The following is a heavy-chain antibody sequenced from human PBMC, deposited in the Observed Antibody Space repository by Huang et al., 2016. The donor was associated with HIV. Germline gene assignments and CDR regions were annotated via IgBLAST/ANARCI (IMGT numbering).Heavy chain of an antibody. D-gene: IGHD1-1*01. Sequence: QVQLQESGQGLVKPSDTLSLTCIVSGDSVDSSYSYWGWVRQPPGKGLEWMGSIYSNGKTDYNKYLKSRITISVDTSKNHFSLNLKTVTAADTAVYYCSRGPSTPATELWGQGTMVTVSS. J-gene: IGHJ3*01. CDR2: IYSNGKT. CDR3: SRGPSTPATEL. V-gene: IGHV4-39*02. CDR1: GDSVDSSYSY.